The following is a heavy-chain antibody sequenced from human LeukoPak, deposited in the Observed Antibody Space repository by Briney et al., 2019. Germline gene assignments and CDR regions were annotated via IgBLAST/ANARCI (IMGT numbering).Heavy chain of an antibody. D-gene: IGHD2-21*01. CDR1: GFTFSSYG. Sequence: GGSLRLSCAASGFTFSSYGMHWVRQAPGKGLEWVAFIRYNGSNKYYADSVKGRFTISRDNSKDTLYLQMNSLRAEDTAVYYCAKDRPLGEDYWGQGTLVTVSS. CDR3: AKDRPLGEDY. V-gene: IGHV3-30*02. CDR2: IRYNGSNK. J-gene: IGHJ4*02.